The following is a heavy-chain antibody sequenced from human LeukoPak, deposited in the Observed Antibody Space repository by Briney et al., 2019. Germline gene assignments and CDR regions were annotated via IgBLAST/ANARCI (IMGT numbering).Heavy chain of an antibody. CDR2: ISGSGGST. D-gene: IGHD3-3*01. V-gene: IGHV3-23*01. CDR1: GFTFSSYA. CDR3: AKDGRRYDFWSGSDY. Sequence: GGSLRLSCAASGFTFSSYAMSWVRQAPGKGLEWVSAISGSGGSTYYADSVKSRFTISRDNSKNTLYLQMNSLRAEDTAVYYCAKDGRRYDFWSGSDYWGQGTLVTVSS. J-gene: IGHJ4*02.